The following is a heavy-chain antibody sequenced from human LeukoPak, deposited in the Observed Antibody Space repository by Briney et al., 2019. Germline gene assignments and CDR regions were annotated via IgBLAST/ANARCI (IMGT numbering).Heavy chain of an antibody. Sequence: GDLRLSCAASGFTFSSYSMNWVRQAPGKGLEWVSSISSSSSYIYYVDSVKGRFTISRDNAKNSLYLQMNSLRAEDTAVYYCARAEGSGSYYNYWGQGTLVTVSS. CDR2: ISSSSSYI. CDR3: ARAEGSGSYYNY. D-gene: IGHD3-10*01. J-gene: IGHJ4*02. V-gene: IGHV3-21*01. CDR1: GFTFSSYS.